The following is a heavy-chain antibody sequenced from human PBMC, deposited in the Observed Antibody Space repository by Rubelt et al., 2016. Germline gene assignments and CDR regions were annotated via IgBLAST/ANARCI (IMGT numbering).Heavy chain of an antibody. J-gene: IGHJ5*02. CDR2: VFYSGRT. D-gene: IGHD1-1*01. CDR3: ARHSIVTTSGWFDP. Sequence: QLQLQVSGPGLVKPSETLSLTCTVSGGSISGSSNYWGWIRQPPGKGLEWIGSVFYSGRTYFHPSLESRVTISVDTSQNQFSLNLNSVTAAETVVYFWARHSIVTTSGWFDPWGQGALVTVSS. CDR1: GGSISGSSNY. V-gene: IGHV4-39*01.